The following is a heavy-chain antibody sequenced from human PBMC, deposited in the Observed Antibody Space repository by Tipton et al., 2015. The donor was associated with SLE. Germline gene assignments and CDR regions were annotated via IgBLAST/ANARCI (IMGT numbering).Heavy chain of an antibody. J-gene: IGHJ2*01. V-gene: IGHV4-34*01. D-gene: IGHD3-22*01. CDR1: GGSFRGYW. Sequence: TLSLTCGIYGGSFRGYWWGLGRQPPGKGVGGVGEGNHDGSTNYKPPLKSRVTISSDTSKNQFSLKLGSVTAADTAMYYCARQRGYYDSTAYPPWNFDLWGRGTLVTVSS. CDR2: GNHDGST. CDR3: ARQRGYYDSTAYPPWNFDL.